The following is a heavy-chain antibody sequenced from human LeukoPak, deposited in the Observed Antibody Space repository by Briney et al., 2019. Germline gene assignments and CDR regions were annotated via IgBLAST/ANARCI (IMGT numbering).Heavy chain of an antibody. CDR2: LSGGGDSR. D-gene: IGHD3-10*01. J-gene: IGHJ4*02. V-gene: IGHV3-23*01. Sequence: GGSLRLSCAASGFAFSNYAMSWVRQAPGKGMEWVSSLSGGGDSRYYADSVMGRFTISRDNSKNTLYLQMNSLRAEDTAVYYCAKAVRSMVTGGGYFDSWGQGTLVTVSS. CDR3: AKAVRSMVTGGGYFDS. CDR1: GFAFSNYA.